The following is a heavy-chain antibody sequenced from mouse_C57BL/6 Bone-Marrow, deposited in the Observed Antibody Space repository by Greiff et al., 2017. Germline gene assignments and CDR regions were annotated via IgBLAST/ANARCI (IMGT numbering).Heavy chain of an antibody. CDR1: GYTFTSYW. J-gene: IGHJ1*03. V-gene: IGHV1-64*01. CDR2: IHPNSGST. D-gene: IGHD1-1*01. Sequence: QVQLQQPGAELVKPGASVKLSCKASGYTFTSYWMHWVKQRPGQGLEWIGMIHPNSGSTNYNEKFKSKATLTVDKSSSTAYMQLSSLTSEDSAVYYCARRNYVGYFDVWGTGATVTVSS. CDR3: ARRNYVGYFDV.